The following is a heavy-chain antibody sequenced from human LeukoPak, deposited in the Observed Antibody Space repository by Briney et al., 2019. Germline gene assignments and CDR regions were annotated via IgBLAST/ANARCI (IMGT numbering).Heavy chain of an antibody. CDR1: GFTFSSYG. J-gene: IGHJ3*02. Sequence: GGSLRLSCAASGFTFSSYGMHWVRQAPGKGLEWVAVISYDGSNKYYADSVKGRFTISRDNSKNTLYLQMNSLRAEDTAVYYCAKVDADDYVWGSYRTDRALDIWGQGTMVTVSS. CDR3: AKVDADDYVWGSYRTDRALDI. D-gene: IGHD3-16*02. CDR2: ISYDGSNK. V-gene: IGHV3-30*18.